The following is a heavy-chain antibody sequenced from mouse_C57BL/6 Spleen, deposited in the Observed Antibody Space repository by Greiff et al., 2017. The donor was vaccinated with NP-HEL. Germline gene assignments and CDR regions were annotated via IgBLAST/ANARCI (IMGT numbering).Heavy chain of an antibody. CDR3: AREEYLDD. CDR1: GFTFSSYA. V-gene: IGHV5-4*01. CDR2: ISDGGSYT. J-gene: IGHJ2*01. Sequence: EVKLVESGGGLVKPGGSLKLSCAASGFTFSSYAMSWVRQTPEKRLEWVATISDGGSYTYYPDNVKGRFTISRDNAKNNLYLQMSHLKSEDTAMYYCAREEYLDDWGQGTTLTVSS.